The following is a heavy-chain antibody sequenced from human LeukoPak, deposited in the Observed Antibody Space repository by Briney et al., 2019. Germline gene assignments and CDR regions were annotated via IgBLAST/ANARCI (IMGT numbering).Heavy chain of an antibody. CDR1: GGSISSYY. V-gene: IGHV4-59*08. D-gene: IGHD3-3*01. J-gene: IGHJ5*02. CDR2: IYYSGST. CDR3: ARLLRITIFGVARARFDP. Sequence: PSETLSLTCTVSGGSISSYYWSGIRQPPGKVLEWIGYIYYSGSTNYNPSLKSRVTISVDTSKNQFSLKLSSVTAADTAVYYCARLLRITIFGVARARFDPWGQGTLVTVSS.